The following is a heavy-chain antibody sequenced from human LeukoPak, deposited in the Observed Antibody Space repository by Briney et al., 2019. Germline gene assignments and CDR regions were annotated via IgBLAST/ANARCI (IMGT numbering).Heavy chain of an antibody. D-gene: IGHD1/OR15-1a*01. CDR2: ISSSSSYI. CDR1: GFTFSSYS. V-gene: IGHV3-21*01. J-gene: IGHJ3*02. CDR3: AKKQPLGGSYAFDI. Sequence: GGTLRLSCAASGFTFSSYSMNWVRHAPGKELEWVSSISSSSSYIYYADSVKGRFTISRDNAKNSLYLQMNSLRAEDTAVYYCAKKQPLGGSYAFDIWGQGTMVTVSS.